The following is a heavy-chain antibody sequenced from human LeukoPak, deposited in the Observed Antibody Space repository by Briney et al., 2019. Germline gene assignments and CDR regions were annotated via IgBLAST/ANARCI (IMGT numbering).Heavy chain of an antibody. CDR2: ISSSSSYI. Sequence: KSGGSLRLSCAASGFTFSSYSMNWVRQAPGKGLEWVSSISSSSSYIYYADSVKGRFTISRDNAKNSLYLQMNSLRAEDTAVYYCARAPAGYCSSTSCRTDYYYGMDVWGKGTRSPSPQ. J-gene: IGHJ6*04. CDR1: GFTFSSYS. CDR3: ARAPAGYCSSTSCRTDYYYGMDV. V-gene: IGHV3-21*01. D-gene: IGHD2-2*01.